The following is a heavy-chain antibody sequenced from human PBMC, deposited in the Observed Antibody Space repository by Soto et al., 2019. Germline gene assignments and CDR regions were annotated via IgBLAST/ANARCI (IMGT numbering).Heavy chain of an antibody. CDR2: ISAYNGNT. CDR1: GYTFTSYG. D-gene: IGHD3-9*01. V-gene: IGHV1-18*01. J-gene: IGHJ4*02. CDR3: ARLSNYDILTDYYRDFDY. Sequence: ASGKVSCKASGYTFTSYGISWVRQAPGQGLEWMGWISAYNGNTNYAQKLQGRVTMTTDTSTSTAYMELRSLRSDDTAVYYCARLSNYDILTDYYRDFDYWGQGTLVPVSS.